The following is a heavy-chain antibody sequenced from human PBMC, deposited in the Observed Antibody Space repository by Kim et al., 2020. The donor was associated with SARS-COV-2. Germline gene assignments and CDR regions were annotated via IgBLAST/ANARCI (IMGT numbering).Heavy chain of an antibody. V-gene: IGHV1-2*06. Sequence: ASVKVSCKTSGYGFTDYYIHWVRQAPGQGLEWMGRINPRNGHTNYTQKFQGRVTMTRDVSIYTAFMELTRLRSDDTAVYFCARQSTNRRYSWFAYNWLAP. CDR1: GYGFTDYY. J-gene: IGHJ5*02. CDR3: ARQSTNRRYSWFAYNWLAP. CDR2: INPRNGHT. D-gene: IGHD5-18*01.